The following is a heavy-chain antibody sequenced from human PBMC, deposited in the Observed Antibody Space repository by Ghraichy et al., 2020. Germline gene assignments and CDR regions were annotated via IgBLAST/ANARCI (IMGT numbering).Heavy chain of an antibody. CDR3: ARDYNWAFDH. V-gene: IGHV3-48*02. J-gene: IGHJ4*02. CDR2: ISSTSAI. CDR1: GFNFNNYA. D-gene: IGHD1-20*01. Sequence: GGSLRLSCAASGFNFNNYAINWVRQAPGKGLEWVSYISSTSAIYYADSVRGRFTISRDNAKNSLYLQMNSLRDEDAAVYYCARDYNWAFDHWGQGALVTVSS.